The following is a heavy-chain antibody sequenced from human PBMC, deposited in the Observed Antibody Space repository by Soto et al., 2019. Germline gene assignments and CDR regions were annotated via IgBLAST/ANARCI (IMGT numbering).Heavy chain of an antibody. V-gene: IGHV4-31*03. CDR2: IYDSGST. Sequence: QVELQESGPGLVKPSQTLSLTCTVSGGSISSGGYYWSWVRQHPGKGLEWIGYIYDSGSTYYNPSLQSRVTISVDLSKNQFSLKLTSVTAADTAVYYWAGQATGWYPDYWGQGTLVTVSS. D-gene: IGHD6-19*01. CDR1: GGSISSGGYY. CDR3: AGQATGWYPDY. J-gene: IGHJ4*02.